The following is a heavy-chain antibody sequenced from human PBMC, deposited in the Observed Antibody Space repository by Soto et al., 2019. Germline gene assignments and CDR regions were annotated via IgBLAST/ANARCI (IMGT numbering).Heavy chain of an antibody. CDR3: ARGVLF. V-gene: IGHV4-61*08. CDR2: IYYSGST. Sequence: PSETLSLTCTVSGGSISSGVYYWSWIRQSPGKGLEWIGYIYYSGSTNYNPSLKSRVTISVDTSRNQFSLKLTSVTAADTAIYYCARGVLFWGQGALVTVSS. CDR1: GGSISSGVYY. J-gene: IGHJ4*02.